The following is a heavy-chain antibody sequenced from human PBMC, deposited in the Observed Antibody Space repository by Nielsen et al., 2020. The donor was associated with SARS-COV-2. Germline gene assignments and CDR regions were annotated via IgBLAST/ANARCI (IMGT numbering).Heavy chain of an antibody. Sequence: SETLSLTCTVSGGSIRSYYWSWIRQPPGKGLEWIGHIYYTGDTNYNPSLKSRVTISVDTSKNQFSLKLSSVTAADTAVYFCARQTQVGFCSGGSCYSSSYFDYWGQGTLVTVSS. J-gene: IGHJ4*02. D-gene: IGHD2-15*01. CDR1: GGSIRSYY. CDR3: ARQTQVGFCSGGSCYSSSYFDY. CDR2: IYYTGDT. V-gene: IGHV4-59*01.